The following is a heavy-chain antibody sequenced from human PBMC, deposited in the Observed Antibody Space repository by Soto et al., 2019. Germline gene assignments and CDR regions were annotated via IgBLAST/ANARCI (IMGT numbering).Heavy chain of an antibody. J-gene: IGHJ4*02. D-gene: IGHD6-25*01. V-gene: IGHV3-23*01. Sequence: EVQLLESEGGLVQPGGSLRLSCAASGFTFSSYAMSWVRQAPGKGQEWVSAISGTGGTTYYADSVKGRFTISRDNSRNTLHLQMNSLRAEDTAIYYCAKCFVETGGSSGWPWSFHFWGQGTLVTVSS. CDR3: AKCFVETGGSSGWPWSFHF. CDR1: GFTFSSYA. CDR2: ISGTGGTT.